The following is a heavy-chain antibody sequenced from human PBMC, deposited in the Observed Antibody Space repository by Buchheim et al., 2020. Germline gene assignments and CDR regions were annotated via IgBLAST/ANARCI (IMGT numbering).Heavy chain of an antibody. CDR3: AREGYSGYDYVYYYYYMDV. V-gene: IGHV3-33*01. D-gene: IGHD5-12*01. J-gene: IGHJ6*03. CDR1: GFTFSSYG. Sequence: QVQLVESGGGVVQPGRSLRLSCAASGFTFSSYGMHWVRQAPGKGLEWVAVIWYDGSNKYYADSVKGRFTISRANSKNTLYLQMNSLRAEDTAVYYCAREGYSGYDYVYYYYYMDVWGKGTT. CDR2: IWYDGSNK.